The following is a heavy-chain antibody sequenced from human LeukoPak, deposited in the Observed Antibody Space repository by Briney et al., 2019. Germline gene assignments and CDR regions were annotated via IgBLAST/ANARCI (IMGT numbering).Heavy chain of an antibody. CDR2: ISSSSSYI. Sequence: PGRSLRLSCAASGFTFSSYSMNWVRQAPGKGLEWVSSISSSSSYIYYADSVKGRFTISRDNAKNSLYLQMNSLRAEDTAVYYCARGGGQWLVRGLSYFDYWGQGTLVTVSS. V-gene: IGHV3-21*01. CDR3: ARGGGQWLVRGLSYFDY. CDR1: GFTFSSYS. D-gene: IGHD6-19*01. J-gene: IGHJ4*02.